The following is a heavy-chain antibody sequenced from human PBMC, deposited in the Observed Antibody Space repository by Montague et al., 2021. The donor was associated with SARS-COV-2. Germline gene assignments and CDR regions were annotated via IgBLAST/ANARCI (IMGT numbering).Heavy chain of an antibody. CDR1: GFTFSSYE. Sequence: SLRLSCAASGFTFSSYEMNWVRQAPGKGLEWVSYISSSGSTIYYADSVKGRFTISRDNAKNSLYLQMNSLRAEDTAVYYCARRGYCSSTSCWAPDYWGQGTLVTVSS. J-gene: IGHJ4*02. D-gene: IGHD2-2*01. V-gene: IGHV3-48*03. CDR3: ARRGYCSSTSCWAPDY. CDR2: ISSSGSTI.